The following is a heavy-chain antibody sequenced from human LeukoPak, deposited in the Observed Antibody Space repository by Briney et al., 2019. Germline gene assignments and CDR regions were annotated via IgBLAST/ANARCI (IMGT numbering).Heavy chain of an antibody. J-gene: IGHJ5*02. V-gene: IGHV4-39*01. Sequence: PSETLSLTCTVSGGSISSSSYYWGWIRQPPGKGLEWIGSIYYSGSTYYNPSLKSRVTISVDTSKNQFSLKLSSVTAADTAVYYCARHPRAPHRDAEYGWFDPWGQGTLVTVSS. D-gene: IGHD2/OR15-2a*01. CDR2: IYYSGST. CDR1: GGSISSSSYY. CDR3: ARHPRAPHRDAEYGWFDP.